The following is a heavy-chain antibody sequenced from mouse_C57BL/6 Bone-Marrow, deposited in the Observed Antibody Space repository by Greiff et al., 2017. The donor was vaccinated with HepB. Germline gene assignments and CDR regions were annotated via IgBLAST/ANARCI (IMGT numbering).Heavy chain of an antibody. J-gene: IGHJ3*01. CDR2: ISSGGSYT. CDR1: GFTFSSYG. Sequence: EVQWVESGGDLVKPGGSLKLSCAASGFTFSSYGMSWVRQTPDKRLEWVATISSGGSYTYYPDSVKGRFTISRDNAKNTLYLQMSSLKSEDTAMYYCASVGRGFAYWGQGTLVTVSA. V-gene: IGHV5-6*01. CDR3: ASVGRGFAY.